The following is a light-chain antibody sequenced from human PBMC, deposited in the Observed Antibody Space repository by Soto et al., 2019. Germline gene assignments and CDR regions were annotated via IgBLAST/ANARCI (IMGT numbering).Light chain of an antibody. J-gene: IGLJ1*01. CDR2: EVS. Sequence: SVLAQRASGSGSPGHSITISCPGTSSDIGAYNYVSWYQHHPGQAPKLVIFEVSNRPSGISNRFSGSKFGSTASLTISGLQPDDEADYYCASYSGRVTFVFGTGTKVTVL. CDR1: SSDIGAYNY. V-gene: IGLV2-14*01. CDR3: ASYSGRVTFV.